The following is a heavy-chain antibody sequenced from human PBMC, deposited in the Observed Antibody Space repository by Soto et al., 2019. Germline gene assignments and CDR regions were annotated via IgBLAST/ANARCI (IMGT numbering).Heavy chain of an antibody. CDR3: AREIPAAPNYYYFYGMDV. CDR1: GFTFSSYE. Sequence: GGSLRLSCAASGFTFSSYEMNWVRQAPGKGLEWVSYISSSGSTIYYADSVKGRFTISRDNSKNTLYLQMNSLRVEDTAVYYCAREIPAAPNYYYFYGMDVWGRGTTVTVSS. V-gene: IGHV3-48*03. J-gene: IGHJ6*02. D-gene: IGHD2-2*01. CDR2: ISSSGSTI.